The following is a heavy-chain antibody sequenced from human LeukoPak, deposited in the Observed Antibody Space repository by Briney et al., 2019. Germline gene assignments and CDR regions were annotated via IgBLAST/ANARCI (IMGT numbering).Heavy chain of an antibody. CDR2: IIPIFGTA. J-gene: IGHJ3*02. D-gene: IGHD5-24*01. CDR3: ARDITPQEGYKASYAFDI. Sequence: SVKVSCKASGGTFSSYAISWVRQAPGQGLEWMGRIIPIFGTANYAQKFQGRVTITTDESTSTAYMELSSLRSEDTAVYYCARDITPQEGYKASYAFDIWGQGTMVTVSS. V-gene: IGHV1-69*05. CDR1: GGTFSSYA.